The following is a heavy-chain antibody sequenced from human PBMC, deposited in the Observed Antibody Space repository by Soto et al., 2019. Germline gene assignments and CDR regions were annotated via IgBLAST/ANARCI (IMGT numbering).Heavy chain of an antibody. V-gene: IGHV1-18*01. J-gene: IGHJ6*02. CDR3: AGGLYYYYYGMDV. CDR1: GYTFTSYG. D-gene: IGHD3-16*01. Sequence: ASVKVSCKASGYTFTSYGISWVQQAPGQGLEWTGWISAYNGNTNYAQKLQGRVTMTTDTSTSTAYMELRSLRSDDTAVYYCAGGLYYYYYGMDVWGQGTTVTVSS. CDR2: ISAYNGNT.